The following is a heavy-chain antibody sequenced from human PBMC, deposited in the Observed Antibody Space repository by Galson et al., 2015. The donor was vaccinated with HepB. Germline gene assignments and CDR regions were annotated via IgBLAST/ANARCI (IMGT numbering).Heavy chain of an antibody. J-gene: IGHJ3*01. V-gene: IGHV3-30*04. CDR2: ISYDGAKR. CDR3: ARGFLPPSGDLT. D-gene: IGHD7-27*01. CDR1: GFTFSSYG. Sequence: SLRLSCAVSGFTFSSYGMHWVRQAPGKGLEWVSVISYDGAKRYYADSVKGRFTISRDNSKNTVYLQMNSLRAEDTAVYYCARGFLPPSGDLTWGQGTMVAVSS.